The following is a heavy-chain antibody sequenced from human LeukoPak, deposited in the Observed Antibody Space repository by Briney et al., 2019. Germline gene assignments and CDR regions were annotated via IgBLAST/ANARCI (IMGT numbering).Heavy chain of an antibody. V-gene: IGHV3-74*01. Sequence: GGSLRLSCAASGFIFSNYWMHWVRQAPGKGLVWVSRINSDGSSTRYADSVKGRFTISRDNAKNTLYLQMNSLRAEDTAVYYCARDLYFSDWYSAFDIWGQGTMVTVSS. J-gene: IGHJ3*02. D-gene: IGHD6-19*01. CDR1: GFIFSNYW. CDR3: ARDLYFSDWYSAFDI. CDR2: INSDGSST.